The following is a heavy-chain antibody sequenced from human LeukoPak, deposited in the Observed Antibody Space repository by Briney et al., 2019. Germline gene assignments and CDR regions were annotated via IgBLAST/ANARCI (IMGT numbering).Heavy chain of an antibody. D-gene: IGHD6-13*01. V-gene: IGHV3-66*01. CDR2: IYSGGST. J-gene: IGHJ6*02. Sequence: GGSLRLSCAASGFTVSSNYMSWVRQAPGKGLEWVSVIYSGGSTYYADSVKGRFTISRDNSKNTLYLQMNSLRAEDTAVYYCAKSSSSYYYYYGMDVWGQGTTVTVSS. CDR3: AKSSSSYYYYYGMDV. CDR1: GFTVSSNY.